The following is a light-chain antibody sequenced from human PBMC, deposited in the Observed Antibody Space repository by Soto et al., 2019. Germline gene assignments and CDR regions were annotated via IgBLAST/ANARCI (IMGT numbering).Light chain of an antibody. CDR3: QHYISFPWT. J-gene: IGKJ1*01. CDR2: DAS. Sequence: EIVLTQSQSTLSLSPGARPTLSCRASQSVSSYLAWYQQKPGQAPRILIYDASNRATGIPARFSGSGYGTEFNLTISRLQTDDVATYYCQHYISFPWTFGQGTKVDIK. V-gene: IGKV3-11*01. CDR1: QSVSSY.